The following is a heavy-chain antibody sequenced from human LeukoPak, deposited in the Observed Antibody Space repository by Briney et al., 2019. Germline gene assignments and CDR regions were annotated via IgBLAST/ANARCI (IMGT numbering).Heavy chain of an antibody. CDR3: ASLGGSHNGYAFDI. CDR2: ISAYNGNT. D-gene: IGHD1-26*01. CDR1: GYTFTSYG. J-gene: IGHJ3*02. Sequence: ASVKVSCKASGYTFTSYGISWVRQAPGQGLEWMGWISAYNGNTNYAQKLQGRLTMTTDTSTSTAYMELRSLRSDDTAVYYCASLGGSHNGYAFDIWGQGTMVTVSS. V-gene: IGHV1-18*01.